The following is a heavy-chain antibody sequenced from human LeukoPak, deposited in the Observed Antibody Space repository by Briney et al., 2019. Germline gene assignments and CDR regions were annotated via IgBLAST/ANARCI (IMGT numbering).Heavy chain of an antibody. V-gene: IGHV1-18*01. D-gene: IGHD3-16*02. Sequence: ASVKVSCKASGYTFTSYGISWVRQAPGQGLEWMGWISAYNGNTDYAQKLQGRVTMTTDTSTSTAYMELRSLRSDDTAVYYCARDLHYDYVWGSYRPKEHYFDYWGQGTLVTVSS. CDR1: GYTFTSYG. J-gene: IGHJ4*02. CDR3: ARDLHYDYVWGSYRPKEHYFDY. CDR2: ISAYNGNT.